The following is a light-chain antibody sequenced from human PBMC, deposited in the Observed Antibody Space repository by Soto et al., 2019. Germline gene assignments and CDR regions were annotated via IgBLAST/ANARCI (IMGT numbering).Light chain of an antibody. J-gene: IGLJ1*01. V-gene: IGLV2-11*01. Sequence: HSVLTQSRSVSGSPGQSVTISCTGTPNDVGSYNYVSWYQQHPGRAPKLIIYDVTKRPSGVPDRFSGSKSGNSASLTISGLQAEDEADYYCSSYTTSNTYVFGTGAKVTV. CDR2: DVT. CDR3: SSYTTSNTYV. CDR1: PNDVGSYNY.